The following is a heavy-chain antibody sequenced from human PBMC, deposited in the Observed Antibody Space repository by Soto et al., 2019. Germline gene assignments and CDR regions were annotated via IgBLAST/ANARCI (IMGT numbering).Heavy chain of an antibody. CDR1: GGSFSGYY. CDR3: ARNRTYYHDSSGYSDAFDI. V-gene: IGHV4-34*01. Sequence: SETLSLTCAVYGGSFSGYYWSWIRQPPGKGLEWIGEINHSGSTNYNPSLKSRVTISVDTSKNQFSLKLSSVTAADTAVYYCARNRTYYHDSSGYSDAFDIWGQGTMVTVSS. CDR2: INHSGST. D-gene: IGHD3-22*01. J-gene: IGHJ3*02.